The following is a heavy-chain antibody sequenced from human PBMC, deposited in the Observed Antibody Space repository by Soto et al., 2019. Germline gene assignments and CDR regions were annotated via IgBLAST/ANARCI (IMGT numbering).Heavy chain of an antibody. CDR1: GFTFTSSA. Sequence: GASVKVSCKASGFTFTSSAMQWVRQARGQRLEWIGWIVVGSGNTNYAQKFQERVTITRDMSTSTAYMELSSLRSEDTAVYYCAAADYDILTGPFDYWGQGTLVTVSS. D-gene: IGHD3-9*01. CDR3: AAADYDILTGPFDY. CDR2: IVVGSGNT. J-gene: IGHJ4*02. V-gene: IGHV1-58*02.